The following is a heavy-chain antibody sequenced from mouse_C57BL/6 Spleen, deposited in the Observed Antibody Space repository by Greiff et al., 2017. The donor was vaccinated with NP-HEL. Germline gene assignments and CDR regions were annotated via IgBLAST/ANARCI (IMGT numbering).Heavy chain of an antibody. J-gene: IGHJ2*01. D-gene: IGHD2-4*01. CDR1: GYTFTSYW. CDR2: IHPNSGST. V-gene: IGHV1-64*01. CDR3: ARGDYDLYYFDY. Sequence: VQLQQPGAELVKPGASVKLSCKASGYTFTSYWMHWVKQRPGQGLEWIGMIHPNSGSTNYNEKFKSKATLTVDKSSSTAYMQLSRLTSEDSAVYYCARGDYDLYYFDYWGQGTTLTVSS.